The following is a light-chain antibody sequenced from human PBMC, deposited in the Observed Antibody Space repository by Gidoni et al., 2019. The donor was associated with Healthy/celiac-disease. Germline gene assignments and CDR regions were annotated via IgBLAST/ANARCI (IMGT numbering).Light chain of an antibody. CDR2: AAS. J-gene: IGKJ1*01. CDR3: QRSYSTPWT. V-gene: IGKV1-39*01. CDR1: QSISSY. Sequence: DIQMTQSPSSLSASVGDRVTIPCRASQSISSYLNWYQQKPGKAPKLLIYAASSLQRAVPSSFSGSGSGTDFTLTIGNLRPKDFATYSCQRSYSTPWTFGQGTKVEIK.